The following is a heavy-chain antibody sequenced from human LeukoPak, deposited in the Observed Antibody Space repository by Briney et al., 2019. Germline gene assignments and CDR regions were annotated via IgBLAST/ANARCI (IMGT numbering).Heavy chain of an antibody. D-gene: IGHD6-13*01. V-gene: IGHV3-48*01. CDR3: ARDPLSSSFFDL. CDR2: ISSRSATI. CDR1: GFTFSTYT. J-gene: IGHJ4*02. Sequence: GGSLRLSCAASGFTFSTYTMNWVRQAPGKGLEWVSYISSRSATIYYADSVKGRFTISRDNAKNSLYLQMNSLRAEDTAVYYCARDPLSSSFFDLWGQGTLVTVSS.